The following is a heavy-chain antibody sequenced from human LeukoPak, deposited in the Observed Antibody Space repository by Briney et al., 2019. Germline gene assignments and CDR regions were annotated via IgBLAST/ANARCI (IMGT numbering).Heavy chain of an antibody. D-gene: IGHD3-10*01. V-gene: IGHV4-59*11. Sequence: SETLSLTCTVSGGSISSHYWSWIRQPPGKGLEWIGYIYYSGSTNYNPSLKSRVTISVDTSKNQFSQKLSSVTAADTAVYYCARRYGSGFDYWGQGTLVTVSS. J-gene: IGHJ4*02. CDR3: ARRYGSGFDY. CDR2: IYYSGST. CDR1: GGSISSHY.